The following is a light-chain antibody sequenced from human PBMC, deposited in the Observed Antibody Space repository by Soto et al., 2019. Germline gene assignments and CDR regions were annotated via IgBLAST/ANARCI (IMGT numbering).Light chain of an antibody. CDR2: RAS. CDR1: QTIDMY. CDR3: QQSITYPWT. Sequence: DIQMTQSPSTLSASAGDRVTITCRASQTIDMYLAWYQQKPGQAPSLLIYRASSLQSGVPSRFSGSGSGTEFTLTISSLQPYDFATYYCQQSITYPWTFGQGTKVDIK. V-gene: IGKV1-5*03. J-gene: IGKJ1*01.